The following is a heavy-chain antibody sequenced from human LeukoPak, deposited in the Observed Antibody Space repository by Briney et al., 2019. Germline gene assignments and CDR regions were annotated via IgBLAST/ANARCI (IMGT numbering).Heavy chain of an antibody. J-gene: IGHJ4*02. Sequence: SETLSLTCTVSGGSISSGGYYWSWIRHHPGKGLEWIGYIYYSGSTYYNPSLKSRVTISVDTSKNQFSLKLSSVTAADTAVYYCARDRGDGYNSYFDYWGQGTLVTVSS. CDR2: IYYSGST. CDR3: ARDRGDGYNSYFDY. V-gene: IGHV4-31*03. CDR1: GGSISSGGYY. D-gene: IGHD5-24*01.